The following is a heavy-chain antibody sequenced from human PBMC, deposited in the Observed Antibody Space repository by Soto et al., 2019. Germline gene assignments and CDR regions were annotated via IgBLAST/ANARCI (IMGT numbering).Heavy chain of an antibody. CDR1: GDSITSNY. CDR2: VHNSGRP. D-gene: IGHD2-15*01. V-gene: IGHV4-59*08. J-gene: IGHJ4*02. Sequence: QMLLQESGPGLVKPSETLSLTCTVPGDSITSNYWSWIRQSPGKGLEWMGYVHNSGRPYYNPSLGSRLPISLDTALKQFSLRLTSVNAADTAISFCASLRFCIGATCRPAQWGQGTRVTVSS. CDR3: ASLRFCIGATCRPAQ.